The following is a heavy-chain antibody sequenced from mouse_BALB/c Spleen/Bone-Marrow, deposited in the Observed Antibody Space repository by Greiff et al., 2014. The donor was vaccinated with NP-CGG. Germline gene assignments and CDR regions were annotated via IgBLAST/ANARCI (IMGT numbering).Heavy chain of an antibody. CDR1: GYAFSNFW. CDR3: ARVYYGNLDY. J-gene: IGHJ2*01. CDR2: IHPGDGDT. Sequence: VKLMESGAELVRPGSSVKISCKASGYAFSNFWMNWAKQRPGQSLEWIGQIHPGDGDTNNNGKFKGKATLTTDKSSSTAYMQLSSLSSEDSAVYFCARVYYGNLDYWGQGTTLTVSS. V-gene: IGHV1-80*01. D-gene: IGHD2-1*01.